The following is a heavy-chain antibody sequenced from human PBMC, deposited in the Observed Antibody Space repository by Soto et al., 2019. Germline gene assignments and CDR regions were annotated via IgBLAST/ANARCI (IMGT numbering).Heavy chain of an antibody. J-gene: IGHJ4*02. CDR1: VFTFSSYA. D-gene: IGHD3-22*01. CDR2: LSHDGSNK. CDR3: ARDGGDGYYDISGILDY. Sequence: PGGSLRLSCAASVFTFSSYAMHWLRRAPSKGLEWVAVLSHDGSNKYYGDSAKGRFTISRDNSKNTLYLQMHSLRAEDTAVYYCARDGGDGYYDISGILDYWGQGTLVTVSS. V-gene: IGHV3-30-3*01.